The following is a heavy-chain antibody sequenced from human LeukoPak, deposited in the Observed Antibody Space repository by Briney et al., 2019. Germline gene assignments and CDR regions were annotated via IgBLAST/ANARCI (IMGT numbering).Heavy chain of an antibody. CDR2: IKQDGSGQ. CDR3: AREVTIFGVVIMSYYYYGLDV. V-gene: IGHV3-7*01. J-gene: IGHJ6*02. D-gene: IGHD3-3*01. Sequence: GGSLRLSCVASRFTFSTYWMSWVRQAPGKGLEWVANIKQDGSGQYYVDSVKGRFTISRDNAKNSLYLQMNSLRAEDTAVYYCAREVTIFGVVIMSYYYYGLDVWGQGTTVTVSS. CDR1: RFTFSTYW.